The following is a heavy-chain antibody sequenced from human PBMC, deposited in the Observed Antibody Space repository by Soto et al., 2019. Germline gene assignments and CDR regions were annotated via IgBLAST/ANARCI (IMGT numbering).Heavy chain of an antibody. J-gene: IGHJ6*03. Sequence: EVQLVESGGGLVQPGGSLKLSCAASGFTFSGSAMHWVRQASGKGLEWVGRIRSKANSYATAYAASVKGRFTISRDDSNNTAYLQMNSLKTEDTAVYYCTTHAGGYSGYDRQYYYYYYMDVWGKGTTVTVSS. V-gene: IGHV3-73*01. CDR3: TTHAGGYSGYDRQYYYYYYMDV. D-gene: IGHD5-12*01. CDR1: GFTFSGSA. CDR2: IRSKANSYAT.